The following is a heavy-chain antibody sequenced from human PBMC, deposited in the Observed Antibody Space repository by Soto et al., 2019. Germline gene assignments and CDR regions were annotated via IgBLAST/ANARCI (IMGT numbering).Heavy chain of an antibody. CDR2: LSAYNGNT. J-gene: IGHJ6*02. CDR3: ARDIVVVPAAIRYYYYGMDV. Sequence: GASVKVSCKASGYTFTSYGISWVRQAPGQGLEWMGWLSAYNGNTNYAQKLQGRVTMTTDTSTSTAYMELRSLRSDDTAVYYCARDIVVVPAAIRYYYYGMDVWGQGTTVTVSS. CDR1: GYTFTSYG. D-gene: IGHD2-2*02. V-gene: IGHV1-18*04.